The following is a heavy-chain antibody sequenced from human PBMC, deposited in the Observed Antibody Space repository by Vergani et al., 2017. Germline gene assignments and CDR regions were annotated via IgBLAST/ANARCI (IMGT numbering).Heavy chain of an antibody. Sequence: EVQLVQSGAEVKKPGESLKISCKGSGYSFTNYWIAWVRQMPGKGLEWMGIIYPGDSDTRYSPSFQGQVTISADKSVSTAYLQWSSLKASDTAIYYCARRLAVAGTDYFDYWGQGTLVTVSS. V-gene: IGHV5-51*01. CDR3: ARRLAVAGTDYFDY. J-gene: IGHJ4*02. CDR1: GYSFTNYW. D-gene: IGHD6-19*01. CDR2: IYPGDSDT.